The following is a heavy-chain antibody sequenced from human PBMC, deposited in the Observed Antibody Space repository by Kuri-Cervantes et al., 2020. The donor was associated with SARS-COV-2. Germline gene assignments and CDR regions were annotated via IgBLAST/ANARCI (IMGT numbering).Heavy chain of an antibody. J-gene: IGHJ3*02. CDR3: ARDRMIVVARIGTDAFDI. CDR1: GFTLRSYG. Sequence: GESLKISCAASGFTLRSYGMNWVRQAPGKGLEWVSSISSSTSYIYYADSLKGRFTISKDNARNSVYLQMNSLRAEDTAVYYCARDRMIVVARIGTDAFDIWGQGTMVTVSS. V-gene: IGHV3-21*01. CDR2: ISSSTSYI. D-gene: IGHD3-22*01.